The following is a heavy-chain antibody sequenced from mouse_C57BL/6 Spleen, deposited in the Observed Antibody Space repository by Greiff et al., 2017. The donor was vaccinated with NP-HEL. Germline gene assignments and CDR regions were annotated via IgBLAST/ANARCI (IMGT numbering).Heavy chain of an antibody. Sequence: EESGPGLVKPSQSLSLTCSVTGYSITSGYYWNWIRQFPGNKLEWMGYISYDGSNNYNPSLKNRISITRDTSKNQFFLKLNSVTTEDTATYYCARGPYYWYFDVWGTGTTVTVSS. CDR2: ISYDGSN. V-gene: IGHV3-6*01. J-gene: IGHJ1*03. CDR3: ARGPYYWYFDV. CDR1: GYSITSGYY.